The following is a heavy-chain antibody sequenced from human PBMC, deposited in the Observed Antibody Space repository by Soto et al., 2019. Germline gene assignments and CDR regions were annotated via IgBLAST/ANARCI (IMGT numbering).Heavy chain of an antibody. CDR3: ARDRVIGRQQLAPRWFDP. CDR2: ISSSSSYI. CDR1: GFTFSSYS. Sequence: GGSLRLSCAASGFTFSSYSMNWVRQAPGKGLEWVSSISSSSSYIYYADSVKGRFTTSRDNAKNSLYLQMNSLRAEDTAVYYCARDRVIGRQQLAPRWFDPWGQGTLVTVSS. V-gene: IGHV3-21*01. J-gene: IGHJ5*02. D-gene: IGHD6-13*01.